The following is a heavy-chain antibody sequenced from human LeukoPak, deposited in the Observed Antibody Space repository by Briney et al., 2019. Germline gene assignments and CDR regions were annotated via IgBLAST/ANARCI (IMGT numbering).Heavy chain of an antibody. V-gene: IGHV3-23*01. J-gene: IGHJ4*02. CDR2: TGSTGVST. CDR1: GFTFSSYA. D-gene: IGHD2-2*01. Sequence: PGGSPRLSCAASGFTFSSYAMNWVRQAPGKGLEWVSATGSTGVSTFYADSVKGRFTVSRDNSKNTLSLQMNSLRAEDTAVYYCAKDPGVVPAHYFDYWGQGILVTVSS. CDR3: AKDPGVVPAHYFDY.